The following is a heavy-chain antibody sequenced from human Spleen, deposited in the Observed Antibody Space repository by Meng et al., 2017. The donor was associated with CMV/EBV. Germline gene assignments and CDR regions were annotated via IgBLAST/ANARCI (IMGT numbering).Heavy chain of an antibody. CDR2: ISTYNGKT. Sequence: SCKASGYTFTSYGITWVRQAPGQGLEWMRWISTYNGKTNYAQKFQGRVSMTSDTSTSTVYMELRSLRSDDAAVYYCARGHGSTNSLDYWGQGTLVTVSS. CDR1: GYTFTSYG. D-gene: IGHD1-26*01. J-gene: IGHJ4*02. CDR3: ARGHGSTNSLDY. V-gene: IGHV1-18*01.